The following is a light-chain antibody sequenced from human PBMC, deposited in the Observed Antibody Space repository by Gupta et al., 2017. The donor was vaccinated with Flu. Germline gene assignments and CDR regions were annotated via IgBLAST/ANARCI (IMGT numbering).Light chain of an antibody. J-gene: IGKJ2*02. CDR3: QQHENLPSCT. Sequence: DIQMTQSPSSLSASVGDRVTITCQASQDISNYLNWYKQKPGKAPKLLIYDASNLETGVPSRFSGSGYGTDFTFTISSRQPEDIAPYYCQQHENLPSCTFGQGTKVEIK. CDR2: DAS. V-gene: IGKV1-33*01. CDR1: QDISNY.